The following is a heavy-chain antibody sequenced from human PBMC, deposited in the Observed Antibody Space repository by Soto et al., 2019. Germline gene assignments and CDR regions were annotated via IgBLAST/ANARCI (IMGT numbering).Heavy chain of an antibody. D-gene: IGHD3-3*01. CDR2: ISYDGSNK. CDR3: AKGPLFGVVIPFDY. J-gene: IGHJ4*02. Sequence: PGGSLRLSCAPSGLTFSSHGMHWVGQAPGKGLEWVAVISYDGSNKYYADSVKGRFTISRDNSKNTLYLQMNSLRAEDTAVYYCAKGPLFGVVIPFDYWGQGTLVTVSS. V-gene: IGHV3-30*18. CDR1: GLTFSSHG.